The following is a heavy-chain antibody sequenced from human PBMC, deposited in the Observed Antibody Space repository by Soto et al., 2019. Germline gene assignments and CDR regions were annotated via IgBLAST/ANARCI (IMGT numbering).Heavy chain of an antibody. V-gene: IGHV1-69*13. D-gene: IGHD3-3*01. CDR3: ARIRKRFLEWLSNYYYYYGMDV. Sequence: SSVNGSCKGAVGSISSYPISWVRQAPGQGLEWMGGIIPIFGTANYAQKFQGRVTITADESTSTAYMELSSLRSEDTAVYYCARIRKRFLEWLSNYYYYYGMDVWGQGTTVTVSS. CDR1: VGSISSYP. CDR2: IIPIFGTA. J-gene: IGHJ6*02.